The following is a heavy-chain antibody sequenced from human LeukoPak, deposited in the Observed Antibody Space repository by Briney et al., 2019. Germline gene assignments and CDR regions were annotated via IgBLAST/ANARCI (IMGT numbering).Heavy chain of an antibody. CDR1: GFTFGSYV. V-gene: IGHV3-23*01. CDR2: ISGYGGT. J-gene: IGHJ4*02. CDR3: ARYCGAAGCYSGFDY. D-gene: IGHD2-15*01. Sequence: PGESLRLSCAASGFTFGSYVMSWVRQAPGKGPEWVAAISGYGGTYYADSVKGRFTISRDNSKNTLYLQMNCLGGEDTALYYCARYCGAAGCYSGFDYWGQGTLVTVAS.